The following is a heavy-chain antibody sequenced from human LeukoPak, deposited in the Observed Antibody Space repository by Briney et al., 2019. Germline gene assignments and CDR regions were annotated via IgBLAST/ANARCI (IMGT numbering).Heavy chain of an antibody. D-gene: IGHD3-3*01. V-gene: IGHV1-2*02. CDR1: GYTFTGYY. J-gene: IGHJ6*02. CDR3: ARGYDFWSGYYVHYYYGMDV. Sequence: ASVKVSCKASGYTFTGYYTHWVRQAPGQGLEWMGWINPNSGGTNYAQKFQGRVTMTRDTSISTAYMELSRLRSDDTAVYYCARGYDFWSGYYVHYYYGMDVWGQGTTVTVSS. CDR2: INPNSGGT.